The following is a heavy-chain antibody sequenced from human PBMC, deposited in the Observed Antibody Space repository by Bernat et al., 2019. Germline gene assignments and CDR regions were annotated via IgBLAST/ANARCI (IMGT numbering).Heavy chain of an antibody. CDR2: MNPNSGNT. CDR3: ARAPGYSSSWYEGFDY. D-gene: IGHD6-13*01. J-gene: IGHJ4*02. Sequence: QVQLVQSGAEVKKPGASVKVSCKASGYTFTSYDINWVRQATGQGLEWMGWMNPNSGNTGYAQKFQGRVTMARNTSISTAYMELSSLRSEDTAVYYCARAPGYSSSWYEGFDYWGQGTLVTVSS. V-gene: IGHV1-8*01. CDR1: GYTFTSYD.